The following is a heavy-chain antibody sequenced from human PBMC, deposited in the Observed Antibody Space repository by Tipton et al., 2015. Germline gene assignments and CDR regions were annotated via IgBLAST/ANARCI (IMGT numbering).Heavy chain of an antibody. V-gene: IGHV4-59*05. CDR2: IFYSGSS. CDR1: GGSFSDFY. D-gene: IGHD2-15*01. CDR3: AYSSYISRPNWFDP. Sequence: GLVKPSETLSLTCGVYGGSFSDFYWNWIRQTPGKGLEWIGSIFYSGSSYYNPSLKSRVTISVDTSKNQFSLKLSSVTAADTAVYYCAYSSYISRPNWFDPWGQGTLVTVSS. J-gene: IGHJ5*02.